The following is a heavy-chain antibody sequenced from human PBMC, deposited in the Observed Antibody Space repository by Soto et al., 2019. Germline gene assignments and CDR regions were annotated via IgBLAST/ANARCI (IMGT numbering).Heavy chain of an antibody. V-gene: IGHV3-30*03. J-gene: IGHJ4*02. D-gene: IGHD2-2*01. CDR2: ISYDETAT. CDR3: ARGPQFPDIEVIPGAVDD. Sequence: QVQLVESGGGVVQPGTSLRLSCAASGFTFSGYGVHWVRQAPGKGLEWVATISYDETATYYSDSVKGRFTISRDNSKNTLFLQMNSLRAEDTAMYYCARGPQFPDIEVIPGAVDDWGQGTLVTVSS. CDR1: GFTFSGYG.